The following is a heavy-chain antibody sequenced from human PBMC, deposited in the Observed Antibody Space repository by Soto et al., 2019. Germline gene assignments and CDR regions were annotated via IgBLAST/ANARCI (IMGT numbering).Heavy chain of an antibody. CDR3: ARVGLHTAARLFPRLGYYFDY. CDR2: INHSGST. D-gene: IGHD6-6*01. J-gene: IGHJ4*02. V-gene: IGHV4-34*01. CDR1: GGSFSGYY. Sequence: SETLSLTCAVYGGSFSGYYWSWIRQPPGKGLEWFGEINHSGSTNYNPSLKSRVTISVDTSKNQFSLKLSSVTAADTAVYYCARVGLHTAARLFPRLGYYFDYWGQGTLVTVSS.